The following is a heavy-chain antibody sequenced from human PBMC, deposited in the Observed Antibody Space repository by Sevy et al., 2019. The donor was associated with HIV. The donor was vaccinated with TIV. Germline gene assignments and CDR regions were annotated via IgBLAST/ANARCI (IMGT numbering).Heavy chain of an antibody. J-gene: IGHJ6*02. CDR2: IKSEFDGGAI. D-gene: IGHD5-12*01. CDR1: GFTFSSAW. CDR3: ITDPAYRGYDEEVINYYFYGMDV. V-gene: IGHV3-15*01. Sequence: GGTLRLSCTASGFTFSSAWMSWVRQAPGKGLEWVGRIKSEFDGGAIDYAAPVKGRFTISREDSKNTVYLQMNSLKTEDTAVYYCITDPAYRGYDEEVINYYFYGMDVWGQGTTVTVSS.